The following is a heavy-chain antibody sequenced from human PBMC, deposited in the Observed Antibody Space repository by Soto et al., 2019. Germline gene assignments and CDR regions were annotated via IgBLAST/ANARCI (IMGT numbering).Heavy chain of an antibody. Sequence: SVKVSCKASGGTFSSYAISWVRQAPGQGLEWMGGIIPIFGTANYAQKFQGRVTITADESTSTAYMELSSLRSEDTAVYYCASTTDYYDSSGPFGYWGQGTLVTVSS. CDR3: ASTTDYYDSSGPFGY. D-gene: IGHD3-22*01. V-gene: IGHV1-69*13. J-gene: IGHJ4*02. CDR1: GGTFSSYA. CDR2: IIPIFGTA.